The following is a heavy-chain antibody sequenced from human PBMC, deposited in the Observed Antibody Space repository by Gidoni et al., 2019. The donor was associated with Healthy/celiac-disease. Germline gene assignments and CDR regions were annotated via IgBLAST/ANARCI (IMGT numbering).Heavy chain of an antibody. J-gene: IGHJ2*01. CDR3: AKDYYGSGSYYSPTVLWQRYFDL. D-gene: IGHD3-10*01. Sequence: EVQLVESGGGLVQPGRSLRLSCAASGFTFDDYAMHWVRQAPGKGLEWVSGISWNSGSIGYADSVKGRFTISRDNAKNSLYLQMNSLRAEDTALYYCAKDYYGSGSYYSPTVLWQRYFDLWGRGTLVTVSS. CDR2: ISWNSGSI. V-gene: IGHV3-9*01. CDR1: GFTFDDYA.